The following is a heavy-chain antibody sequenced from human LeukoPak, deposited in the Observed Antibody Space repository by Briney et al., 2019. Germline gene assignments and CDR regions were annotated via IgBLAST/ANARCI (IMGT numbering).Heavy chain of an antibody. V-gene: IGHV4-39*01. Sequence: SETLSLTCIVSGDSISSGSFYWGWIRQPPGQGLEWIGSIDYSGSSYYNPSLQSRVTISVDTSKNQLSLRLSSVTAADTAVYYCASLDSSGYSKDYWGQGTLVTVSS. CDR3: ASLDSSGYSKDY. CDR2: IDYSGSS. D-gene: IGHD3-22*01. CDR1: GDSISSGSFY. J-gene: IGHJ4*02.